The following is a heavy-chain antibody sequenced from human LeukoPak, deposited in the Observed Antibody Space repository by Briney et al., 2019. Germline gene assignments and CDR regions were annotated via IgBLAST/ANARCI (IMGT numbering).Heavy chain of an antibody. CDR1: GFTFSSFA. D-gene: IGHD2-15*01. J-gene: IGHJ4*02. CDR2: ISYDGSAK. Sequence: GRSLRLSCAASGFTFSSFAMHWLRQAPGKGPEWAAVISYDGSAKYYADSVRGRFTISRDDSKNTLYLQMNSLRPEDTAIYYCVKGSVAYTGGHFDYWGQGTLVTVSS. CDR3: VKGSVAYTGGHFDY. V-gene: IGHV3-30*18.